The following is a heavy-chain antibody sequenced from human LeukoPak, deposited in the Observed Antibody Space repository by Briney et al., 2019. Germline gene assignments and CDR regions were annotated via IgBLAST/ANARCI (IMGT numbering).Heavy chain of an antibody. CDR1: GGSFSGYY. D-gene: IGHD2-2*01. CDR3: ARLLSYYYYYYYMDV. J-gene: IGHJ6*03. V-gene: IGHV4-34*01. CDR2: INHSGST. Sequence: SETLSLTCAVYGGSFSGYYWSWIRQPPGKGLEWIGEINHSGSTNYNPSLKSRVTISVDTSKNQFSLKLSSVTAADTAVYYCARLLSYYYYYYYMDVWGKGTTVTISS.